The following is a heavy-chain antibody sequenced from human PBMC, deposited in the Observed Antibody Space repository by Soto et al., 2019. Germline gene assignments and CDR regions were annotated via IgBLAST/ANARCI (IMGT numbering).Heavy chain of an antibody. CDR1: GGTFSSYA. CDR2: IIPISGTA. Sequence: QVQLVQSGAEVKKPGSSVNVSCKASGGTFSSYAISWVRQAPGQGLEWMGGIIPISGTATYAQKFQGRVTITADESTSTAYMELSSLRSEDTAVYYCARSQGSSTSLEIYYYYYYGMDVWGQGTTVTVSS. D-gene: IGHD2-2*01. CDR3: ARSQGSSTSLEIYYYYYYGMDV. J-gene: IGHJ6*02. V-gene: IGHV1-69*01.